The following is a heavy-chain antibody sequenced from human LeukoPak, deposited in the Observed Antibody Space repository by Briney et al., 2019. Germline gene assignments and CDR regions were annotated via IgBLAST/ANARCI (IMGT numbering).Heavy chain of an antibody. Sequence: GGSLRLSCAASGFTFSSYSMNWVRQAPGKGLEWVSYISSSSSTIYYADSVKGRFTISRDNAKNSLYLQINSLRDEDTAVYYCARDTSNIPMVGMNWFDSWGQGTLLTVSS. V-gene: IGHV3-48*02. CDR3: ARDTSNIPMVGMNWFDS. CDR2: ISSSSSTI. D-gene: IGHD3-10*02. CDR1: GFTFSSYS. J-gene: IGHJ5*01.